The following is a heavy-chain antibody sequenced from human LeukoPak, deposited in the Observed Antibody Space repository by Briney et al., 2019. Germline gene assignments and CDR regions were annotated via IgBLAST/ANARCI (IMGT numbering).Heavy chain of an antibody. CDR3: AVFDSGSYYSFDY. D-gene: IGHD3-10*01. J-gene: IGHJ4*02. Sequence: GASVKVSCKASGYTFTGYYMHWVRQAPGQGLEWMGWINPNSGGTNYAQKFQGRVTVTRDTSISTAYMELSRLRSDDTAVYYCAVFDSGSYYSFDYWGQGTLVTVSS. CDR1: GYTFTGYY. V-gene: IGHV1-2*02. CDR2: INPNSGGT.